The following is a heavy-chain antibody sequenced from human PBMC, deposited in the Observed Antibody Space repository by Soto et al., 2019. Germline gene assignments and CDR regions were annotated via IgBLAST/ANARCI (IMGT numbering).Heavy chain of an antibody. CDR2: IYHSGSS. CDR3: ARHGHYDILTGYPHPDFDY. V-gene: IGHV4-59*08. Sequence: ETPSLTCTVSGGSISSYYWSWIRQPPGKGLEWIGYIYHSGSSNYNPPLKSRVTISVDTSKNQFSLKLSSVTAADTAVYYCARHGHYDILTGYPHPDFDYWGQGTLVTVSS. D-gene: IGHD3-9*01. J-gene: IGHJ4*02. CDR1: GGSISSYY.